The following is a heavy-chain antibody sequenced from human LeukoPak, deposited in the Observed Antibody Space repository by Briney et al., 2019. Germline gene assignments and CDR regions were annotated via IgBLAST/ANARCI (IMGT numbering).Heavy chain of an antibody. V-gene: IGHV3-30-3*01. CDR1: GFTFSSYA. CDR3: AKDDPLLWFGEYSPFDY. D-gene: IGHD3-10*01. Sequence: GGSLRLSCAASGFTFSSYAMHWVRQAPGKGLEWVAVISYDGSNKYYADSVKGRFTISRDNSKNTLYLQMNSLRAEDTAVYYCAKDDPLLWFGEYSPFDYWGQGTLVTVSS. J-gene: IGHJ4*02. CDR2: ISYDGSNK.